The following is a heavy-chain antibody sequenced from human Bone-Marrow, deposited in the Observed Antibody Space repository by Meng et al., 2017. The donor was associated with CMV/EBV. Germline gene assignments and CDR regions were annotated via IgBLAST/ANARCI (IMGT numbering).Heavy chain of an antibody. Sequence: GESLKISCAASGFTFSMYDMHWVRQVPGKGLEWVSSIGTLGDTYCPDSVRGRFTISRDNAKNSLYLQMNSLRAEDTAVYYCARDLKDIVVVPVAIIPPSDYYYGMDVWGQGTTVTVSS. D-gene: IGHD2-2*02. CDR3: ARDLKDIVVVPVAIIPPSDYYYGMDV. J-gene: IGHJ6*02. CDR1: GFTFSMYD. CDR2: IGTLGDT. V-gene: IGHV3-13*01.